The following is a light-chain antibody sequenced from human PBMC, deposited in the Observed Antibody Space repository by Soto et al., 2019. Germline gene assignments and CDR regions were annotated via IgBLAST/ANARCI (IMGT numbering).Light chain of an antibody. V-gene: IGLV1-40*01. CDR3: QSYDSSLSGYYV. CDR1: SSNIGAGYD. Sequence: QSVLTQPPSVSGAPGQRVTISCTGSSSNIGAGYDVHWYQQLPGTAPKLPIYGNSNRPSGVPDRFSGSKSGTSASLAITGLQAEDEADYYCQSYDSSLSGYYVFGTGTKVTVL. J-gene: IGLJ1*01. CDR2: GNS.